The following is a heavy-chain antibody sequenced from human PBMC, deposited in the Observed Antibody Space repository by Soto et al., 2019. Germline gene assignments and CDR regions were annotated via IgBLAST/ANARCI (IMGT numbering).Heavy chain of an antibody. CDR3: AKDVGAARVYSSGWSRGVFFDY. D-gene: IGHD6-19*01. Sequence: HPGGSLRLSCAASGFTFSSYTMNWVRQAPGKGLEWVSLISARGGSTYYADSVKGRFTISRDNSKNTLYLQMNSLRAEDTGVYYCAKDVGAARVYSSGWSRGVFFDYWGQGTLGTVSS. V-gene: IGHV3-23*01. CDR1: GFTFSSYT. CDR2: ISARGGST. J-gene: IGHJ4*02.